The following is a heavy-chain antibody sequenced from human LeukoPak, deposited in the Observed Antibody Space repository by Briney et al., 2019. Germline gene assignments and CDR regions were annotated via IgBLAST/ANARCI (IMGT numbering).Heavy chain of an antibody. CDR2: ISWDGGST. D-gene: IGHD6-13*01. CDR1: GFTFDDYA. Sequence: GGSLRLSCAASGFTFDDYAMHWVRQAPGKGLEWVSLISWDGGSTYYADSVKGRFTISKDNAKNSLYLQMNSLRAEDTAVYYCARVPSSSYYYYMDVWGKGTTVTVSS. J-gene: IGHJ6*03. CDR3: ARVPSSSYYYYMDV. V-gene: IGHV3-43D*03.